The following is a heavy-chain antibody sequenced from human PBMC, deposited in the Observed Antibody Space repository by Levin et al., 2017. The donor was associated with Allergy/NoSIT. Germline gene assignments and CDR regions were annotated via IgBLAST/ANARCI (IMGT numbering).Heavy chain of an antibody. CDR2: IYYSGST. Sequence: PSETLSLTCTVSGGSISSSTYYWGWIRQPPGKGLEWIGTIYYSGSTYYNPSLKSRVTISVDTSKNQFSLKLSSVTAADTAVYFCAGGPMIVAQFDFWGQGTLVTVSS. V-gene: IGHV4-39*07. D-gene: IGHD3-22*01. CDR1: GGSISSSTYY. CDR3: AGGPMIVAQFDF. J-gene: IGHJ4*02.